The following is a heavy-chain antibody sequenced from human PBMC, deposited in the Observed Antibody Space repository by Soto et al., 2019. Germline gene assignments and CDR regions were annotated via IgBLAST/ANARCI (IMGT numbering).Heavy chain of an antibody. D-gene: IGHD2-2*01. CDR3: ARYCSSTSCSRIIDY. Sequence: QVQLQESGPGLVKPSQTLSLTCTVSGGSISSGGYYWSWIRQHPGKGLEWIGYIYYSGRTYYNPSRKTRVTISVETSKKQFSLQLRSVTAEDTAVYYCARYCSSTSCSRIIDYWGQGTLVTVSS. J-gene: IGHJ4*02. CDR1: GGSISSGGYY. V-gene: IGHV4-31*03. CDR2: IYYSGRT.